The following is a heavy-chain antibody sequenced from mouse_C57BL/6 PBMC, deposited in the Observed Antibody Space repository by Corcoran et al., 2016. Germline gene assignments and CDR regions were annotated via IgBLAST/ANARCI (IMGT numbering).Heavy chain of an antibody. CDR2: IYSGSGNT. CDR1: GYTFTDYY. J-gene: IGHJ4*01. D-gene: IGHD2-1*01. Sequence: IQLQQSGPELVKHGASVKISCKASGYTFTDYYINWVRQSPGQGLEWIGWIYSGSGNTKYNEKFKGKATLTVDTSSSTAYMQLSSLTSEDSAVYFCARQQIYYGNPYAMDYWGQGTSVTVSS. V-gene: IGHV1-84*01. CDR3: ARQQIYYGNPYAMDY.